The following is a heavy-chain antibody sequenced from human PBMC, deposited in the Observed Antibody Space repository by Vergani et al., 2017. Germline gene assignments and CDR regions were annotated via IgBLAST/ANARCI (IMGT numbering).Heavy chain of an antibody. CDR1: GFTFSSYW. D-gene: IGHD6-19*01. J-gene: IGHJ6*02. CDR3: ARVSIAVAGYYYYGMDV. V-gene: IGHV3-7*03. Sequence: EVQLVESGGGLVQPGGSLRLSCAASGFTFSSYWMSWVRQAPGKGLEWVANIKQDGSEKYYVDSVKGRFTISRDNAKNSLYLQMNSLRAEDTAVYYCARVSIAVAGYYYYGMDVWGQGTTVTVSS. CDR2: IKQDGSEK.